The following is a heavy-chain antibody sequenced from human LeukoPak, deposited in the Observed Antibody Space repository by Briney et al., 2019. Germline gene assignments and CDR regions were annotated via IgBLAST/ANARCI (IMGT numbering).Heavy chain of an antibody. Sequence: GGSLRLSCAASGFSFSTYSLNWVRQAPGKGLEWVSSISSSSSYIYYADSVKGRFIISRDNAKNSLSLQMNSLRAEDTAVYYCARDRWVATTPPSRGWYFDLWGRGTLVTVSS. CDR1: GFSFSTYS. CDR2: ISSSSSYI. CDR3: ARDRWVATTPPSRGWYFDL. D-gene: IGHD2-21*02. V-gene: IGHV3-21*04. J-gene: IGHJ2*01.